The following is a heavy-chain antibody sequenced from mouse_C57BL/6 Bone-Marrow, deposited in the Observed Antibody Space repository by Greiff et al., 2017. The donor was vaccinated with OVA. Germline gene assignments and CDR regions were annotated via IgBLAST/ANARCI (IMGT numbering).Heavy chain of an antibody. D-gene: IGHD2-4*01. J-gene: IGHJ4*01. Sequence: QVQLKQSGPELVQPGASVKISCKASGYAFSSSWMNWVKQRPGKGLEWIGRIYPGDGDTNYNGKFKGKTTLTADKSSSTAYMQLSSLTSEDSAVYFCARSDYDGGMDYWGQGTSVTVSS. CDR3: ARSDYDGGMDY. V-gene: IGHV1-82*01. CDR1: GYAFSSSW. CDR2: IYPGDGDT.